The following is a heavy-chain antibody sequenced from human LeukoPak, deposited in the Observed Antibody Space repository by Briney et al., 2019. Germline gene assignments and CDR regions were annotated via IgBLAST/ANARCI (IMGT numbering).Heavy chain of an antibody. CDR2: IYYSGST. CDR3: ARGAGAGYNLQPFDY. V-gene: IGHV4-59*12. Sequence: SETLSLTCTVSGGSISTYYWSWIRQPPGKGLEWIGYIYYSGSTKYNPSLKSRVSISVDTSKNQFSLKLSSVTAADTAVYYCARGAGAGYNLQPFDYWGQGTLVTVSS. J-gene: IGHJ4*02. D-gene: IGHD5-24*01. CDR1: GGSISTYY.